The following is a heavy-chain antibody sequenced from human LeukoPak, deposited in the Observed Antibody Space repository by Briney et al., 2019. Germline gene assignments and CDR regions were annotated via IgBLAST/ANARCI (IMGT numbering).Heavy chain of an antibody. Sequence: SGGSLRLSCTASGFTFNRCAMNWVRQAPGKGLEWVSYISSSSGKIEYADSVKGRFTISRDNAKNSLSLQMTSLRVEDTAVYYCARDLSYGSSLYYYFDYWGQGTQVTVPS. D-gene: IGHD6-13*01. CDR1: GFTFNRCA. V-gene: IGHV3-48*01. CDR3: ARDLSYGSSLYYYFDY. J-gene: IGHJ4*02. CDR2: ISSSSGKI.